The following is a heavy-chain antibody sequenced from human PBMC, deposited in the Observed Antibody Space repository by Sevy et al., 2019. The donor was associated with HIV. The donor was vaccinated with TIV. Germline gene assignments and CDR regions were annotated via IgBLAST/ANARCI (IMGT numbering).Heavy chain of an antibody. CDR3: ARDLPPSATTVPHFDC. D-gene: IGHD4-17*01. V-gene: IGHV3-48*03. Sequence: GGSLRLSCAASGFTFTSYEMNWVRQAPGKELEWLSYISNSGTTIYYSDSVKGRFTISRDNARNSLYLQMSSLRAEDTAVYYCARDLPPSATTVPHFDCWGQGTLVTVSS. J-gene: IGHJ4*02. CDR2: ISNSGTTI. CDR1: GFTFTSYE.